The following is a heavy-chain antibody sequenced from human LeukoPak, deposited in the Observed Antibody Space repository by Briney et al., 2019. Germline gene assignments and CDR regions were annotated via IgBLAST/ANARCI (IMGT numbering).Heavy chain of an antibody. J-gene: IGHJ3*02. CDR1: GFTFSSYW. Sequence: GGSLRLSCAASGFTFSSYWMSWVRQAPGKGLEWVANIKQDGSEKYYVDSVKGRFTISRDNAKNSLYLQMNSLRAEDTAVYYCARAQLLWFGELITPGGFDIWGQGTMVTVSS. D-gene: IGHD3-10*01. CDR3: ARAQLLWFGELITPGGFDI. V-gene: IGHV3-7*01. CDR2: IKQDGSEK.